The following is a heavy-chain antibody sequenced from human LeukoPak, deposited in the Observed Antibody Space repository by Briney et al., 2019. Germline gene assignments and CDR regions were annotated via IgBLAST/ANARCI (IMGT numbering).Heavy chain of an antibody. D-gene: IGHD2-15*01. CDR1: VYIFTYNE. CDR3: ARGRAAAD. V-gene: IGHV1-8*01. CDR2: RNFGPGDT. Sequence: GASVTVSCKASVYIFTYNEVDWMRQASGQGLEGMGWRNFGPGDTVYAPRFEGRLAMTADTSMKTAYMELSALTSDDSAVYCCARGRAAADWGQGTLVTVSS. J-gene: IGHJ4*02.